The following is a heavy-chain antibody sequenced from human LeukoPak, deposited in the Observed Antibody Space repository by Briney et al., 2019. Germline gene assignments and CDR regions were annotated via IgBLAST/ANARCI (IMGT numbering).Heavy chain of an antibody. CDR2: ISSYNGNT. CDR1: GYTFTSYA. CDR3: ARDKPDRAAGHEDY. V-gene: IGHV1-18*01. Sequence: GASVTVSCKASGYTFTSYAISWVRQAPGQGLEWMGWISSYNGNTHYAQKLQGRVTMTTDTSTSTAYMELRSLRSDDTAVYYCARDKPDRAAGHEDYWGQGTLVTVSS. D-gene: IGHD6-13*01. J-gene: IGHJ4*02.